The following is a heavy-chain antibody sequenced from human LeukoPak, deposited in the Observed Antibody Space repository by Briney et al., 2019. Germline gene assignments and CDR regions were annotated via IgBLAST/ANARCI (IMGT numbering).Heavy chain of an antibody. CDR2: ISSSSSYI. CDR1: GFTSSSYS. V-gene: IGHV3-21*01. CDR3: ATHVDIVGATTYFDY. J-gene: IGHJ4*02. Sequence: GGSLRLSCAASGFTSSSYSMNWVRQAPGKGLEWVSSISSSSSYIYYADSVKGRFTISRDNAKNSLYLQMNSLRAEDTAVYYCATHVDIVGATTYFDYWGQGTLVTVSS. D-gene: IGHD1-26*01.